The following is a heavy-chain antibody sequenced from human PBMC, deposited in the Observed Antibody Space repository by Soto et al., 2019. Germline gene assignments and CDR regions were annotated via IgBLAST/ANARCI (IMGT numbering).Heavy chain of an antibody. Sequence: TLSLTCTVSGGSISSGDYYWSWIRQPPGKGLEWIGYIYYSGSTYYNPSLKSRVTISVDTSKNQFSLKLSSVTAADTAVYYCARDRGGYCSSTSCYNNYYYGMDVWGQGTTVTVSS. CDR3: ARDRGGYCSSTSCYNNYYYGMDV. CDR1: GGSISSGDYY. CDR2: IYYSGST. J-gene: IGHJ6*02. D-gene: IGHD2-2*02. V-gene: IGHV4-30-4*01.